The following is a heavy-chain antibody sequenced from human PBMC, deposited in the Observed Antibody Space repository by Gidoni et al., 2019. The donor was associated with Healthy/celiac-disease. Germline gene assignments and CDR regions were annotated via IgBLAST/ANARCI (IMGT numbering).Heavy chain of an antibody. J-gene: IGHJ4*02. V-gene: IGHV3-48*02. D-gene: IGHD3-16*01. CDR1: GFTFSSYS. Sequence: EVQLVESGGGLVQPGGSLRLSCAASGFTFSSYSMNWVRPAAGKGRGWFSYIMISSSTIYYAESVKGRFTISRDKAKNSLYRQMNSLRDEDTAVYYGARWVRLRLGELIDYWGQGTLVTVSS. CDR2: IMISSSTI. CDR3: ARWVRLRLGELIDY.